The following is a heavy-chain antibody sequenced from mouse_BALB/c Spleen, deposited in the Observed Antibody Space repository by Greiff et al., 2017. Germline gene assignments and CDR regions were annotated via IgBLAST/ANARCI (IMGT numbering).Heavy chain of an antibody. Sequence: QVQLQQSGPGLVAPSQSLSITCTVSGYSLTSYGVHWVRQTPGQGLEWLGVIWAGGSTNYNSALMSRLSISKDNSKSEVFLNMNSLQTDDTAMYYCARGLSGTKLDYWGQGTTLTVSS. CDR3: ARGLSGTKLDY. J-gene: IGHJ2*01. D-gene: IGHD4-1*01. CDR2: IWAGGST. V-gene: IGHV2-9*02. CDR1: GYSLTSYG.